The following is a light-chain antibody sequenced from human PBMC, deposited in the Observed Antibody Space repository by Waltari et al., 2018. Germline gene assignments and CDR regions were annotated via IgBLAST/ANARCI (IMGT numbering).Light chain of an antibody. CDR3: CSYAGENTMI. V-gene: IGLV2-23*01. CDR1: YYDIGNYDL. CDR2: EAT. J-gene: IGLJ2*01. Sequence: QSALTQPASVSGSPGQSVTISCTGTYYDIGNYDLVSWYQQYPGKAPRLIIYEATSRPSWVSNRFSASKSGNKASLTISGLQTEDEAHYYCCSYAGENTMIFGGGTRLTVL.